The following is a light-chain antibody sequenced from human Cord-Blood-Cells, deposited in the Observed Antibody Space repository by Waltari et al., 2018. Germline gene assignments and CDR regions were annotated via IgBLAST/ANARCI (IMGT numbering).Light chain of an antibody. Sequence: QSVLTQPPSVSGAPGQRVTISCTGSSSNIGAGYDVHWYQQLPGTAPKLLIYGQSKRPSGVPDRFSGSKSGTSASLAITGLQAEDEADYYCQSYDSSLSVWVFGGGTKLTVL. CDR2: GQS. V-gene: IGLV1-40*01. J-gene: IGLJ3*02. CDR1: SSNIGAGYD. CDR3: QSYDSSLSVWV.